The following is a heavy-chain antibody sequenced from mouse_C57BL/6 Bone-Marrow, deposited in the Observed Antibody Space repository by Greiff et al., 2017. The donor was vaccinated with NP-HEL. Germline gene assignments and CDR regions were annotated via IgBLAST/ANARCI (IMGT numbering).Heavy chain of an antibody. D-gene: IGHD2-12*01. CDR2: IHPNSGST. J-gene: IGHJ2*01. Sequence: QVQLQQPGAELVKPGASVKLSCKASGYTFTSYWMHWVKQRPGQGLEWIGMIHPNSGSTNYNEKFKSKATLTVDKSSSTAYMQLSSLTSEDSAVYYCASAYLRRYFDYWGQGTTLTVSS. V-gene: IGHV1-64*01. CDR1: GYTFTSYW. CDR3: ASAYLRRYFDY.